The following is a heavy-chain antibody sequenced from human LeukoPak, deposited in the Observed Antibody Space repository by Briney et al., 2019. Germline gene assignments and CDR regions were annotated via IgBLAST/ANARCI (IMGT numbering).Heavy chain of an antibody. J-gene: IGHJ6*03. V-gene: IGHV1-46*01. Sequence: GASVKVSCKASGYTFTSYYMHWVRQAPGQGLEWMGRINPSGGSTSYAQKFQGRVTMTRDMSTSTVYMELSSLRSEDTAVYYCARGSPRKAHYYYMDVWGKGTTVTVSS. CDR3: ARGSPRKAHYYYMDV. CDR2: INPSGGST. CDR1: GYTFTSYY.